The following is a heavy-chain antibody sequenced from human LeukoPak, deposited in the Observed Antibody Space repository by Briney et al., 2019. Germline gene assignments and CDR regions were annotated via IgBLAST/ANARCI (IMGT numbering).Heavy chain of an antibody. J-gene: IGHJ6*02. D-gene: IGHD6-13*01. CDR1: GFTFSSYG. V-gene: IGHV3-33*01. CDR3: ARDPGSRFVVWQQLDPYYYYGMDV. CDR2: IWYDGSNK. Sequence: GRSLRLSCAASGFTFSSYGMHWVRQAPGKGLEWVAVIWYDGSNKYYADSVKGRFTISRDNAKNSLYLQMNSLRAEDTAVYYCARDPGSRFVVWQQLDPYYYYGMDVWGQGTTVTVSS.